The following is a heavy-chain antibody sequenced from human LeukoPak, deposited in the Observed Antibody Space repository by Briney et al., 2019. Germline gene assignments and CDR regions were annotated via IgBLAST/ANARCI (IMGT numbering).Heavy chain of an antibody. Sequence: GGSLRLSCAGSGFTFSSYAMSWVRQGPGKGLEWVSDISGAGDRTYYADSVKGRFTISRDNSKNTLYLQMNSLRAEDTAVYYCARDGLKFDSSSWLDYWGQGTLVTVSS. V-gene: IGHV3-23*01. CDR3: ARDGLKFDSSSWLDY. D-gene: IGHD6-13*01. CDR2: ISGAGDRT. CDR1: GFTFSSYA. J-gene: IGHJ4*02.